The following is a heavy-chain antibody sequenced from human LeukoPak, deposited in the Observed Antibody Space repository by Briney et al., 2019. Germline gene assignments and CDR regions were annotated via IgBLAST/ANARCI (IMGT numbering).Heavy chain of an antibody. CDR1: GYTFTSYD. Sequence: ASVKVSCKASGYTFTSYDINWVRQATGQGPEWMGWMNPNSGNTGYAQKFQGRVTMTRNTSISTAYMELSSLRSEDTAVYYCASSASGQNSSGYYFQHWGQGTLVTVSS. J-gene: IGHJ1*01. CDR3: ASSASGQNSSGYYFQH. D-gene: IGHD3-22*01. CDR2: MNPNSGNT. V-gene: IGHV1-8*01.